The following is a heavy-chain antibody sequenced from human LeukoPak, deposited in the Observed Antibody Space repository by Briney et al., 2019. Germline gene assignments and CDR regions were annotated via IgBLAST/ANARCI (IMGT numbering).Heavy chain of an antibody. J-gene: IGHJ4*02. Sequence: GSLRLSCAASGLTVSSNYMSWVRQAPGKGLEWVSGIIESGGGTHYADSVKGRFTISRDNSQNTLYLQMISLRAEDTAVYYCAKDYKVRSGEPPIDYWGQGTLVTVSS. CDR3: AKDYKVRSGEPPIDY. CDR1: GLTVSSNY. D-gene: IGHD1-14*01. V-gene: IGHV3-23*01. CDR2: IIESGGGT.